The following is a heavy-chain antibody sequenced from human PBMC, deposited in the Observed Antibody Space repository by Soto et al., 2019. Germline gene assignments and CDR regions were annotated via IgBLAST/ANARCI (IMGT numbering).Heavy chain of an antibody. J-gene: IGHJ4*02. CDR2: IIPIFGTA. D-gene: IGHD3-3*01. Sequence: GASVKASCKASGGTFSSYAISWVRQAPGQGLEWMGGIIPIFGTANYAQKFQGRVTITADESTSTAYMELSSLRSEDTAVYYCARTRREGLPDSPYFDYWGQGTLVTVSS. CDR1: GGTFSSYA. V-gene: IGHV1-69*13. CDR3: ARTRREGLPDSPYFDY.